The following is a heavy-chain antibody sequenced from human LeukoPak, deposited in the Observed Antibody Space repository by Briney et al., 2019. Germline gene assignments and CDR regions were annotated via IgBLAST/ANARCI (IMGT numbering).Heavy chain of an antibody. J-gene: IGHJ3*02. CDR2: IYHSGST. CDR3: ARDLHYDSSGDDAFDI. CDR1: GYSISSGYY. D-gene: IGHD3-22*01. V-gene: IGHV4-38-2*02. Sequence: PSETLSLTCTVSGYSISSGYYWGWIRQPPGKGLEWIGSIYHSGSTYYNPSLKSRVTISVDTSKNQFSLKLSSVTAADTAVYYCARDLHYDSSGDDAFDIWGQGTMVTVSS.